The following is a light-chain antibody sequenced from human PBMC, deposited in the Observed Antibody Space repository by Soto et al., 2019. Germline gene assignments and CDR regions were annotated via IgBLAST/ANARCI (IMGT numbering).Light chain of an antibody. V-gene: IGKV1-6*01. J-gene: IGKJ4*01. CDR1: QGIRND. Sequence: AIQMTQSPSSLSASVGDRVTITCRATQGIRNDLGWYQQKPGKAPKLLIHAASSLQSGDPSRFSGSGSGTDFTLTISSLQPEEFATYYCLQDYNYPLTFGGGTKVEIK. CDR3: LQDYNYPLT. CDR2: AAS.